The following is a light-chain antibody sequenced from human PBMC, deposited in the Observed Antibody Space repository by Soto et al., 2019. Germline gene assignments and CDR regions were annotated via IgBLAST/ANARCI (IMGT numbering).Light chain of an antibody. CDR1: QSISSY. J-gene: IGKJ4*01. Sequence: DIQMTQSPSSLSASVGDRVTITFRASQSISSYLNWYQQKPGKAPRLLIYDASNLETGVPSKFSGSGTGTDFTFTISSLQPEDIATYYCQQYDNLPTFGGGTKVDI. CDR2: DAS. V-gene: IGKV1-33*01. CDR3: QQYDNLPT.